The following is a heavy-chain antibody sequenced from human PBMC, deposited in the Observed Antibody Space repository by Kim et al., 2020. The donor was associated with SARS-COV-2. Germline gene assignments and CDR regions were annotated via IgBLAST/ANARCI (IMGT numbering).Heavy chain of an antibody. J-gene: IGHJ2*01. CDR1: GGSISSYY. Sequence: SETLSLTCTVSGGSISSYYWSWIRQPPGKGLEWIGYIYYSGSTNYNPSLKSRVTISVDTSKNQFSPKLSSVTAADTAVYYCARTYYDILTGYRDWYFDLWGRGTLVTVSS. D-gene: IGHD3-9*01. V-gene: IGHV4-59*13. CDR2: IYYSGST. CDR3: ARTYYDILTGYRDWYFDL.